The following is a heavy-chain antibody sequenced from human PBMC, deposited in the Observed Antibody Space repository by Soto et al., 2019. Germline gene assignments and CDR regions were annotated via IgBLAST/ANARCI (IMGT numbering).Heavy chain of an antibody. CDR2: ISGSGGST. Sequence: PGGSLRLCCAASGFTFSSYAMSWVRPAPGKGLEWVSAISGSGGSTYYADSVKGRFTISRDNSKNTLYLQMNSLRAEDTAVYYCAKDRRSCSSTSCYLGYFDYWGQGTLVTVSS. V-gene: IGHV3-23*01. D-gene: IGHD2-2*01. CDR1: GFTFSSYA. J-gene: IGHJ4*02. CDR3: AKDRRSCSSTSCYLGYFDY.